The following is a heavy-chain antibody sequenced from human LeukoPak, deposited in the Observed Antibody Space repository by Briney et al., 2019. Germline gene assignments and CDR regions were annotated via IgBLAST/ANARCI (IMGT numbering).Heavy chain of an antibody. J-gene: IGHJ3*02. D-gene: IGHD3-10*01. V-gene: IGHV3-7*04. CDR3: ARGDYYGSGSSFIDAFDI. CDR1: GFTFSSYW. Sequence: PGGSLRLSCAASGFTFSSYWMSWVRQAPGKGLEWVANIKQDGSEKYFVDSMKGRFTISRDNAKQSLYLQMNSLRAEDTAVYYCARGDYYGSGSSFIDAFDIWGQGTMVTVSS. CDR2: IKQDGSEK.